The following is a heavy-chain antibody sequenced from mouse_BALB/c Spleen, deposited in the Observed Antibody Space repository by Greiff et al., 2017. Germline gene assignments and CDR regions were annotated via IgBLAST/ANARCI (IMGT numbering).Heavy chain of an antibody. CDR3: ARGKCLMDY. J-gene: IGHJ4*01. Sequence: EVQRVESGGGLVKPGGFLKLSCAASGFTFSSYAMSWVRQTPEKRLEWVASISSGGSTYYPDSVKGRFTISRDNARNILYLQMSSLRSEDTAMYYCARGKCLMDYWGEGTSVTVSS. V-gene: IGHV5-6-5*01. CDR2: ISSGGST. CDR1: GFTFSSYA. D-gene: IGHD1-3*01.